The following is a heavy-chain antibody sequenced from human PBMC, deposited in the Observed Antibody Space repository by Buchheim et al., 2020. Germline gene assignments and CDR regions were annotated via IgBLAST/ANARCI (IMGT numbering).Heavy chain of an antibody. CDR2: IYHSGST. D-gene: IGHD1-7*01. CDR1: GGSISSSNW. V-gene: IGHV4-4*02. J-gene: IGHJ4*02. Sequence: QVQLQESGPGLVKSSGILPLTCAVSGGSISSSNWWSWVRQPPGKGLEWIGEIYHSGSTNYNPSLKSRVTISVDKSKDQFFLKLSSVTAADTAVYYCASVLELRPKHGHFDYWGQGTL. CDR3: ASVLELRPKHGHFDY.